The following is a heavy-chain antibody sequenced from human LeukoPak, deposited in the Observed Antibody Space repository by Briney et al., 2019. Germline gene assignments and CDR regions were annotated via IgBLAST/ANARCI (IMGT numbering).Heavy chain of an antibody. J-gene: IGHJ1*01. Sequence: GGSLRLSCAASGFTFSGSAMHWVRQASGKGLEWVGRIRSKANSYATAYAASVKGRFTISRDDSKNTAYLQMNSLKTEDTAVYYCARHTDDLGYFQHWGQGTLVTVSS. CDR3: ARHTDDLGYFQH. V-gene: IGHV3-73*01. CDR2: IRSKANSYAT. D-gene: IGHD3-16*01. CDR1: GFTFSGSA.